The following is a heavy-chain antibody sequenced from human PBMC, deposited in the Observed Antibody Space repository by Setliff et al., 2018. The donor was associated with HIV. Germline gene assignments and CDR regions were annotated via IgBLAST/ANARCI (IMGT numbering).Heavy chain of an antibody. D-gene: IGHD6-6*01. CDR2: IYYSGST. V-gene: IGHV4-31*03. CDR3: ARREYSSSSPPFDY. Sequence: PSETLSLTCNVSGGSISSGGYYWSWIRQHPGKGLEWIGYIYYSGSTYYNPSLKSRVTMSVDTSKNQFSLKLISVTAADTAVYYCARREYSSSSPPFDYWGQGTLVTVSS. CDR1: GGSISSGGYY. J-gene: IGHJ4*02.